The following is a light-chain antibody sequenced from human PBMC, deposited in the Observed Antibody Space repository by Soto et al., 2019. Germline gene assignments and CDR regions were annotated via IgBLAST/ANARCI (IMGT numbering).Light chain of an antibody. CDR3: QQYGSSPYT. V-gene: IGKV3-20*01. Sequence: IVLTQSPGTLSLSPGERATLSCRASQRVGSSYLAWYQQKPGQAPRLLMYGASSRATGIPDRFSGTGSGTDFTLTISRLEPEDFAVYYCQQYGSSPYTLGLGTKVDI. J-gene: IGKJ2*01. CDR1: QRVGSSY. CDR2: GAS.